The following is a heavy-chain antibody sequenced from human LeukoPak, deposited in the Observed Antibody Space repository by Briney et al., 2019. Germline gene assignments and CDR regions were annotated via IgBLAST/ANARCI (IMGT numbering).Heavy chain of an antibody. CDR2: MNPNSGNT. CDR1: GYTFTSYD. D-gene: IGHD6-19*01. CDR3: ARVLKTRSGRYRPGGY. J-gene: IGHJ4*02. V-gene: IGHV1-8*01. Sequence: ASVKVSCKASGYTFTSYDINWVRQATGQGLEWMGWMNPNSGNTGYAQKFQGRVTMTRNTSISTAYMELSSLRSEDTAVYYCARVLKTRSGRYRPGGYWGQGTLVTVSS.